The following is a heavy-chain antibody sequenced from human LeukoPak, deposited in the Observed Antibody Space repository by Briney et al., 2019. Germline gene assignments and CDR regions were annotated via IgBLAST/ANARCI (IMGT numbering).Heavy chain of an antibody. CDR3: ARDRVVVARYVDY. CDR1: GYTFTSYG. J-gene: IGHJ4*02. Sequence: ASVKVSCKASGYTFTSYGISWVRQAPGQGLEWMGWISANSGNTNYAQNLQGRVTMTTDTSTSTAYMELRSLTSDDTAVYYCARDRVVVARYVDYWGQGTLVSVSS. V-gene: IGHV1-18*01. D-gene: IGHD2-15*01. CDR2: ISANSGNT.